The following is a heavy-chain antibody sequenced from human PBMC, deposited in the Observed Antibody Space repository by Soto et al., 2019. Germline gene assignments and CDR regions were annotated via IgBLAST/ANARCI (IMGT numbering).Heavy chain of an antibody. D-gene: IGHD2-15*01. CDR3: ARGDREDIAVVIGARPGEYGVDV. J-gene: IGHJ6*02. V-gene: IGHV3-30-3*01. CDR1: GFTFRIYA. CDR2: ISYDVSNK. Sequence: ESGGGVVQPGRSLRLSCAASGFTFRIYAMHWVRQAPGKGLECVAVISYDVSNKFYRDSVKGRFTISRDNSKNTLYLQINSLRYEDTAVYYCARGDREDIAVVIGARPGEYGVDVWGQGTTVTVSS.